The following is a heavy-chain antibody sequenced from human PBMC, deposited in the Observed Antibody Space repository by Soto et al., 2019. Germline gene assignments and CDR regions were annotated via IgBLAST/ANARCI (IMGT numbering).Heavy chain of an antibody. CDR1: GGTFSSYA. CDR3: ARVLREFGSRDYYYYYGMDV. V-gene: IGHV1-69*13. J-gene: IGHJ6*02. D-gene: IGHD3-10*01. Sequence: GASVKVSCKASGGTFSSYAISWVRQAPGQGLEWMGGIIPIFGTANYAQKFQGRVTITADESTSTAYMELSSLRSEDTAVYYCARVLREFGSRDYYYYYGMDVWGQGTTVTVSS. CDR2: IIPIFGTA.